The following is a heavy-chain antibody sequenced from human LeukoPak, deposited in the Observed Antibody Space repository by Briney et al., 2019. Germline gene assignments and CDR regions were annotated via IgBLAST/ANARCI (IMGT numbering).Heavy chain of an antibody. CDR2: IYYSGST. D-gene: IGHD3-22*01. V-gene: IGHV4-59*08. Sequence: SVTLSLTCTVSGGSINYYYWSWIRQPPGKGLECIGYIYYSGSTNYNPSLKSRVTISVDTSRNQFSLKLTSVTAADTALYYCARLSDSDSSGYYWGFEYWGQGTLVTVSS. J-gene: IGHJ4*02. CDR1: GGSINYYY. CDR3: ARLSDSDSSGYYWGFEY.